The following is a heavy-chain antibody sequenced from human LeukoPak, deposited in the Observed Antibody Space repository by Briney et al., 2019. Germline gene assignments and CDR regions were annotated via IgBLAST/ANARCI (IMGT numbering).Heavy chain of an antibody. CDR2: ISSSSSYI. D-gene: IGHD5-12*01. CDR1: GFSFRTTT. Sequence: PGGSLRLSCAASGFSFRTTTMHWVRQAPGKGLEWVSSISSSSSYIYYADSVKGRFTISRDNAKNSLYLQMNSLRAEDTAVYYCASNGYSGYAPFYWGQGTLATVSS. J-gene: IGHJ4*02. V-gene: IGHV3-21*01. CDR3: ASNGYSGYAPFY.